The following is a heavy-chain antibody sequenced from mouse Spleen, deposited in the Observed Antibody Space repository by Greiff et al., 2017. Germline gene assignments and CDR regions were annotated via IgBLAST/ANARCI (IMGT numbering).Heavy chain of an antibody. CDR3: ARGRTTVSGEDYFDY. CDR1: GYTFTSYW. CDR2: IHPNSGST. D-gene: IGHD1-1*01. Sequence: VQLQQPGAELVKPGASVKLSCKASGYTFTSYWMHWVKQRPGQGLEWIGMIHPNSGSTNYNEKFKSKATLTVDKSSSTAYMQLSSLTSEDSAVYYCARGRTTVSGEDYFDYWGQGTTLTVSS. J-gene: IGHJ2*01. V-gene: IGHV1-64*01.